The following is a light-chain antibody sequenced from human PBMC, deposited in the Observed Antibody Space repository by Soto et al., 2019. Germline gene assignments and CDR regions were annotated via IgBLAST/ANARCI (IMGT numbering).Light chain of an antibody. CDR1: TSDVGSHNF. CDR3: SSFTNSILV. CDR2: EVT. Sequence: QSVLTQPASVSGSPGQSITSSCTGTTSDVGSHNFVSWYQQLPGKAPKLLIYEVTNRPSGTSNRFSGSKSGNTASLTISGLQAEDEADYYCSSFTNSILVFGGGTKVTVL. V-gene: IGLV2-14*01. J-gene: IGLJ3*02.